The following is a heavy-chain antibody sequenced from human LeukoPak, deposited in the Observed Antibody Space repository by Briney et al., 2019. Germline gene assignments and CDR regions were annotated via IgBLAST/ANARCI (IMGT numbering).Heavy chain of an antibody. CDR3: ARHGGAPQAFDI. CDR1: GFTFSSYT. CDR2: ISYDGSNK. Sequence: PGGSLRLSCAASGFTFSSYTIHWVRQAPGKGLEWVAVISYDGSNKYYADSVKGRFTISRDSSKNTLYLQMNSLRAEDTAVYYCARHGGAPQAFDIWGQGTMVTVSS. V-gene: IGHV3-30-3*01. D-gene: IGHD3-16*01. J-gene: IGHJ3*02.